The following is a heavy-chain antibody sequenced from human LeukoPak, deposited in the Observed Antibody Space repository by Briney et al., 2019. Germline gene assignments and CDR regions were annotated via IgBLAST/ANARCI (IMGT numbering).Heavy chain of an antibody. Sequence: GGSLRLSCAASGFTFSNAWMSWVRQAPGKGLEWVGRIKSKTDGGTTDYAAPMKGRFTISRDDSKNTLYLQMNSLKTEDTAVYYCTTYGSGSYLEYYFDYWGQGTLVTVSS. CDR2: IKSKTDGGTT. J-gene: IGHJ4*02. CDR3: TTYGSGSYLEYYFDY. V-gene: IGHV3-15*01. CDR1: GFTFSNAW. D-gene: IGHD3-10*01.